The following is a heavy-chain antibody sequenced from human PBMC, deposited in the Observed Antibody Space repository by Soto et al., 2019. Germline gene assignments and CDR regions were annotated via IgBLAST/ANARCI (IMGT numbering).Heavy chain of an antibody. CDR1: GFTFSSYW. CDR2: IKQDGSEK. CDR3: ARNYSSSWLGYYYYGMDV. Sequence: GGSLRLSCAASGFTFSSYWMSWVRQAPGKGLEWVANIKQDGSEKYYVDSVKGRFTISRDNAKNSPYLQMNSLRAEDTAVYYCARNYSSSWLGYYYYGMDVWGQGTTVTVSS. J-gene: IGHJ6*02. V-gene: IGHV3-7*05. D-gene: IGHD6-13*01.